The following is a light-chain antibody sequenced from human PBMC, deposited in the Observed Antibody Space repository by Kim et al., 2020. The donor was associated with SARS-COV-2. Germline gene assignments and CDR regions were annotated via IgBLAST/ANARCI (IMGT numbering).Light chain of an antibody. CDR1: NIGSKS. Sequence: APGKTARITCGGNNIGSKSVPWYQQKPGQAPVLVIYYDSDRPSGIPERCPGSNSGNTATLTISRVEAGDEADYYCQVWDSSSDHPVFGGGTQLTVL. CDR2: YDS. CDR3: QVWDSSSDHPV. J-gene: IGLJ3*02. V-gene: IGLV3-21*04.